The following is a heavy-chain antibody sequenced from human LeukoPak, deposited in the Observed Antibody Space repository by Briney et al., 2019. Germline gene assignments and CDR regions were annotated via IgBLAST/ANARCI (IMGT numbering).Heavy chain of an antibody. V-gene: IGHV4-4*02. CDR3: ARENEDPLDAFDI. CDR1: GGSISSSNW. Sequence: SETLSLTCAVSGGSISSSNWWSWVRQPPGKGLEWIGRIYTSGSTNYNPSLKSRVTISVDTSKNQFSLKLSPVTAADTAVYYCARENEDPLDAFDIWGQGTMVTVSS. CDR2: IYTSGST. D-gene: IGHD1-1*01. J-gene: IGHJ3*02.